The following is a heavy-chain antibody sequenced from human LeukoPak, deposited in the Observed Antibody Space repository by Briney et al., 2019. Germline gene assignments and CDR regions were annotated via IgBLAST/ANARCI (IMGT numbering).Heavy chain of an antibody. CDR1: GDSITYFY. CDR3: AKDPYGDPGYYYYMDV. Sequence: SETLSLTCSVSGDSITYFYWSWIRQAAGKGLEWIGRVSSSGSTDYNPSLKSRVTISVDTSKNQFSLKLSSVTAADTAVYYCAKDPYGDPGYYYYMDVWGKGTTVTVSS. V-gene: IGHV4-4*07. D-gene: IGHD4-17*01. J-gene: IGHJ6*03. CDR2: VSSSGST.